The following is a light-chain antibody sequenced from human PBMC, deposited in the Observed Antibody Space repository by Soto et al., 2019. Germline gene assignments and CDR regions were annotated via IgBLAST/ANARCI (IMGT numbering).Light chain of an antibody. CDR1: SSDVGYYDL. Sequence: QSVLTQPASVSGSPGQSITISCAGTSSDVGYYDLVSWYQQHPGKAPQLIIFEVTERPSGISDRFSASKSGFTASLTISGLQPEDEAVYFCSSYAGHVPKFGGGTK. J-gene: IGLJ3*02. CDR2: EVT. V-gene: IGLV2-23*02. CDR3: SSYAGHVPK.